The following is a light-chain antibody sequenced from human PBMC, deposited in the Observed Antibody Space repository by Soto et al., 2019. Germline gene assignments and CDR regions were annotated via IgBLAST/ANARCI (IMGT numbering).Light chain of an antibody. CDR2: DTS. V-gene: IGKV3-11*01. CDR1: ERVNNY. CDR3: QQRTNWRGT. Sequence: EIVLTQSPATLSLSPGERGTLSCRASERVNNYLAWYQQKPGQPPRLLIYDTSIRATGVPAWFSGSGSGTDFTLTISSLEPEDFAVYYCQQRTNWRGTFGQGTTVESK. J-gene: IGKJ1*01.